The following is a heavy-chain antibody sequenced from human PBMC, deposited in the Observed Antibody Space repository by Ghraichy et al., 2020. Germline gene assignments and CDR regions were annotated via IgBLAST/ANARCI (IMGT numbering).Heavy chain of an antibody. J-gene: IGHJ5*02. CDR2: IYTSGST. CDR3: ARRIVGATTGWFDP. V-gene: IGHV4-4*09. CDR1: GGSISSYY. D-gene: IGHD1-26*01. Sequence: SETLSLTCTVSGGSISSYYWSWIRQPPGKGLEWIGYIYTSGSTNYNPSLKSRVTISVDTSKNQFSLKLSSVTAADTAVYYCARRIVGATTGWFDPWGQGTLVTVSS.